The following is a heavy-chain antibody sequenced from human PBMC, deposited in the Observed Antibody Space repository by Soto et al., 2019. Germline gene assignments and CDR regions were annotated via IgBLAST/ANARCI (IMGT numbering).Heavy chain of an antibody. CDR1: GFTFSSYG. V-gene: IGHV3-30*18. CDR2: ISYDGSNK. D-gene: IGHD5-12*01. Sequence: GRSLRLSCAATGFTFSSYGMHWVSQAPGKELEWVAVISYDGSNKYYADSVNGRFTISRDNSKNTLYLLMNSLRAEDTAVYYCAKEGVGGVATISEARYYYGMDVWGQGTTVTVS. J-gene: IGHJ6*02. CDR3: AKEGVGGVATISEARYYYGMDV.